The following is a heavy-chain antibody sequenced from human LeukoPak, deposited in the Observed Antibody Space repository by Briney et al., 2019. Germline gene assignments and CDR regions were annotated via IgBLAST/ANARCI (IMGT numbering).Heavy chain of an antibody. CDR3: ARAPAEDIAAAGTDGDY. Sequence: ASVKVSCKASGGTFSSYAISWVRQAPGQGLEWMGGIIPIFGTANYAQKFQGGVTITADESTSTAYMELSSLRSEDTAVYYCARAPAEDIAAAGTDGDYWGQGTLVTVSS. CDR1: GGTFSSYA. CDR2: IIPIFGTA. V-gene: IGHV1-69*13. J-gene: IGHJ4*02. D-gene: IGHD6-13*01.